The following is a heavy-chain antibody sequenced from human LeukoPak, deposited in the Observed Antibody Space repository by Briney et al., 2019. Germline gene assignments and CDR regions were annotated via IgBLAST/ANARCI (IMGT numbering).Heavy chain of an antibody. V-gene: IGHV4-39*01. J-gene: IGHJ4*02. CDR3: GEVRGGDY. CDR1: GGSISSSSYY. Sequence: KPSETLSLTCTVSGGSISSSSYYWGWIRQPPGKGLEWIGSIYYSGSTYYNPSLQSRVTISVDTSKNQFSLKLSSVTAADTDVYYCGEVRGGDYWGQGTLVTVSS. CDR2: IYYSGST. D-gene: IGHD3-10*01.